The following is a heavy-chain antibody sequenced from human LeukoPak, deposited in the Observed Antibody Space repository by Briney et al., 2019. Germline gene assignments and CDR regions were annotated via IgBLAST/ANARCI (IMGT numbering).Heavy chain of an antibody. Sequence: ASVKVSCKASGYTFTSYFMHWVRQAPGQGLEGMGVVNPKRGHTTYSQKFQGRNTMTRDTSTSTVYMDLSSLRSEDTAVYYCARAVGPRGGDWFDPWGQGTLDTLSS. V-gene: IGHV1-46*01. CDR3: ARAVGPRGGDWFDP. J-gene: IGHJ5*02. CDR2: VNPKRGHT. CDR1: GYTFTSYF. D-gene: IGHD1-26*01.